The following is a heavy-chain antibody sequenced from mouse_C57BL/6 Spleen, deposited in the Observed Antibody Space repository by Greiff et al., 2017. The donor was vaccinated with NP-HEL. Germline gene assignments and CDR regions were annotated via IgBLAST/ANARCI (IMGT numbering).Heavy chain of an antibody. CDR1: GYTFTSYW. Sequence: QVQLQQPGAELVKPGASVKLSCKASGYTFTSYWMHWVKQRPGQGLEWIGMIHPNSGSTNYNEKFKSKATLTVDKSSSTAYMQLSSLTSEDSAVYYCARRALITTVVAPFDNWGQGTTLTVSS. V-gene: IGHV1-64*01. D-gene: IGHD1-1*01. CDR2: IHPNSGST. J-gene: IGHJ2*01. CDR3: ARRALITTVVAPFDN.